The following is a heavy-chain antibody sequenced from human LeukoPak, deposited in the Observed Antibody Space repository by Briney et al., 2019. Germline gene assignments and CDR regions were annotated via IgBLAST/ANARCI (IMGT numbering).Heavy chain of an antibody. Sequence: PGGSLRLSCAASGFSLSGYWMHWVRQAPGKGLVWVSRISPDGSDTTYADSVKGRFTISRDNPKNTLYLQMNSLRDEDAAVYQCTRVQAGRSGHMDVWGRGTTVTVSS. CDR2: ISPDGSDT. D-gene: IGHD2-8*02. CDR3: TRVQAGRSGHMDV. J-gene: IGHJ6*02. V-gene: IGHV3-74*01. CDR1: GFSLSGYW.